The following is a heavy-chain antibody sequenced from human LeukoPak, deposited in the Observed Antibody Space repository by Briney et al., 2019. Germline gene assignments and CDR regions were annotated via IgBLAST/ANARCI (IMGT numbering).Heavy chain of an antibody. CDR3: ARTTAGYAGGPGYSYYYYMDV. J-gene: IGHJ6*03. CDR2: VHYSGST. CDR1: GGSISSYY. V-gene: IGHV4-59*01. Sequence: PSETLSLTCTVSGGSISSYYWSWIRQPPGKGLEWIGYVHYSGSTHYNPSLKSRVTISVDTSKNQVSLKLRSVTAADTAVYYCARTTAGYAGGPGYSYYYYMDVWGKGTPVTISS. D-gene: IGHD5-12*01.